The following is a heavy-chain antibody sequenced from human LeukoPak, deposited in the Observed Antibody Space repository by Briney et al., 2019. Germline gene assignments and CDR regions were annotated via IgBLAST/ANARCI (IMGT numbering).Heavy chain of an antibody. CDR1: GFTFTNYA. D-gene: IGHD4-17*01. Sequence: GGSLRLSCAASGFTFTNYAMTWVRQAPGKGLEWVSGISEGVGNTYYADSVKGRFTISRDHSRNTLYLQMNSLRAEDTALYYCAKREKGTTGRFFDYWGQGTLVTVSS. CDR3: AKREKGTTGRFFDY. CDR2: ISEGVGNT. J-gene: IGHJ4*02. V-gene: IGHV3-23*01.